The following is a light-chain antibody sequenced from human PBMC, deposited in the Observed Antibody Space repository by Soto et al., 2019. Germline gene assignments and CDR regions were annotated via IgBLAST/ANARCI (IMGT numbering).Light chain of an antibody. Sequence: DIQMTESPSSLSASVGDRVTITCRSSQSISRFLSWYQEKPGKAPNLLVYPASSLQSGVPSRFSGSGFGTDFTLTISSLQPEDFVTYYCQQSYSFPYTFGQGTKLEIK. CDR3: QQSYSFPYT. CDR2: PAS. J-gene: IGKJ2*01. V-gene: IGKV1-39*01. CDR1: QSISRF.